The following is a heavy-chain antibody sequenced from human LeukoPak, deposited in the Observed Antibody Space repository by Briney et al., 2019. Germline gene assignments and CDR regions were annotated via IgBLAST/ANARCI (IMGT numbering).Heavy chain of an antibody. V-gene: IGHV3-30*18. Sequence: GGSLRLSCAASGFTFSTYGMHWVRQAPGRGLEWVAVISYDGSNKYYADSVKGRFTISRDSSKNTLYLQMNSLGAEDTAVYYCAKVFFSGSYYAASDYWGQGTLVTVSS. CDR3: AKVFFSGSYYAASDY. J-gene: IGHJ4*02. CDR1: GFTFSTYG. CDR2: ISYDGSNK. D-gene: IGHD1-26*01.